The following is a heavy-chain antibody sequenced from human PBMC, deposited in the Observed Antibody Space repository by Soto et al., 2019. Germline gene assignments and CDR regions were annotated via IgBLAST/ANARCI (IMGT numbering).Heavy chain of an antibody. CDR2: INAYNGNT. CDR3: ARGEANGAY. V-gene: IGHV1-18*01. CDR1: GYTFTRYG. J-gene: IGHJ4*02. D-gene: IGHD4-17*01. Sequence: QVQLVQSGAEVKKPGASVKVSGKASGYTFTRYGFSWVRQAPGQGLEWMGWINAYNGNTNYAQKLQGRLTMTTDTSTRPAYMELRSLSSADTAVCYCARGEANGAYWGQGTLVTVSS.